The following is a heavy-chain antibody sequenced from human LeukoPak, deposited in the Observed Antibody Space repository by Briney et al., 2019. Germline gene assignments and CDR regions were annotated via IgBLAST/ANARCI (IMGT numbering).Heavy chain of an antibody. CDR2: IIPIFGTA. Sequence: ASVKVSCKASGGTFSSYAISWVRQAPGQGLEWMGGIIPIFGTANYAQKLQGRVTITADESTSTAYMELSSLRSEDTAVYYCARGSSYYYDSSGYPEDAFDIWGQGTMVTVSS. CDR1: GGTFSSYA. V-gene: IGHV1-69*13. J-gene: IGHJ3*02. D-gene: IGHD3-22*01. CDR3: ARGSSYYYDSSGYPEDAFDI.